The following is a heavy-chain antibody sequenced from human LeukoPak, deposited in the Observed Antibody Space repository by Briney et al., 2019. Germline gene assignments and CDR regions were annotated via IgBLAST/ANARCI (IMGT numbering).Heavy chain of an antibody. V-gene: IGHV3-21*01. Sequence: GGSLRLSCAASGFTFSSYSMKWVRQAPGKGLEWVSSISSSSSYIYYADSVKGRFTISRDNAKNSLYLQMNSLRAEDTAVYYCARALPGTSSYFDYWGQGTLVTVSS. J-gene: IGHJ4*02. CDR2: ISSSSSYI. CDR1: GFTFSSYS. CDR3: ARALPGTSSYFDY. D-gene: IGHD1-1*01.